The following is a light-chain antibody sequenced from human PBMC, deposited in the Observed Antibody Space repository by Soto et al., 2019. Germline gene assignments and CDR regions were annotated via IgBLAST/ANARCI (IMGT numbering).Light chain of an antibody. Sequence: QSVLTQPASVSGSPGQSITISCTGTSSDGGGYNYVSWYQQHPGKAPKLMIYDVSNRPSGVSNRFSGSKSGNTASLTISGLQAEDEADYYCSSYTSSILFGGGTKVTVL. CDR1: SSDGGGYNY. J-gene: IGLJ2*01. V-gene: IGLV2-14*01. CDR3: SSYTSSIL. CDR2: DVS.